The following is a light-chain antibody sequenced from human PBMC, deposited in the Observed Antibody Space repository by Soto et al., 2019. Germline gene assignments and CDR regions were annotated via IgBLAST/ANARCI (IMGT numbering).Light chain of an antibody. Sequence: QSALTQPRSVSGSPGQSVAISCTATSSDVGGFDFVSWYQQHPGKAPKLVIYDVSKRPSGVPDRFSGSRSGDTASLTISGLQAEDEADYYCCLYTASYPVFGGGTKLTVL. CDR3: CLYTASYPV. CDR2: DVS. V-gene: IGLV2-11*01. J-gene: IGLJ3*02. CDR1: SSDVGGFDF.